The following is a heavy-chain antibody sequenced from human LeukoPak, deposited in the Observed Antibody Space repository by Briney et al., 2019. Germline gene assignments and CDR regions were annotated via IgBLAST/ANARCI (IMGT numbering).Heavy chain of an antibody. J-gene: IGHJ3*01. CDR3: ARDCTSTTCSHAFDL. Sequence: GGSLRLSCAASGFTFRSYGMHWVRQAPGKGLEWVAVISADGKTKYYADSVKGRFTISRDNAKNSLYLQMNSLRAEDTAVYYCARDCTSTTCSHAFDLWGQGTMVTVSS. CDR2: ISADGKTK. D-gene: IGHD2-2*01. V-gene: IGHV3-30*03. CDR1: GFTFRSYG.